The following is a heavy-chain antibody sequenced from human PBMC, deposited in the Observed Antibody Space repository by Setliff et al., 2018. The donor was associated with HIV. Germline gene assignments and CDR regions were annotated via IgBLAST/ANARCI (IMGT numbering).Heavy chain of an antibody. Sequence: PSETLSLTCTVSGGSISRGSYYWSWIRQPAGKGLEWIGRIYTNGDTNYNPSLKSRVTVSADTSKDQFSLKLSSVTAADTAVYYCASRPIDLVTTLYFRHWGQGTLVTVSS. D-gene: IGHD5-12*01. V-gene: IGHV4-61*02. CDR3: ASRPIDLVTTLYFRH. J-gene: IGHJ1*01. CDR2: IYTNGDT. CDR1: GGSISRGSYY.